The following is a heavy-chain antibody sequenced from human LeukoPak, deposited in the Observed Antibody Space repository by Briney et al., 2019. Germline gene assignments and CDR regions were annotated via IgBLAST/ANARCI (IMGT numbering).Heavy chain of an antibody. J-gene: IGHJ4*02. CDR3: ATNPRYCSSTSCYFL. D-gene: IGHD2-2*01. CDR1: GYTFTDYY. V-gene: IGHV1-69-2*01. CDR2: VDPEDGET. Sequence: ATVKISCKVSGYTFTDYYMHWVQQAPGKGLEWMGLVDPEDGETIYAEKFQGRVTITADTSTDTAYMELSSLRSEDTAVYYCATNPRYCSSTSCYFLWGQGTLVTVSS.